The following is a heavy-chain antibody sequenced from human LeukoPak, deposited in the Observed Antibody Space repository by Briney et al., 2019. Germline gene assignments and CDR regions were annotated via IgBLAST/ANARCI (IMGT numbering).Heavy chain of an antibody. V-gene: IGHV3-53*01. J-gene: IGHJ4*02. CDR2: IYSGGST. D-gene: IGHD2-15*01. CDR3: ARVPPPYCSGGSCAFDD. CDR1: GFTVSSNY. Sequence: GGSLRLSCAASGFTVSSNYMSWVRPAPGKGLEWVSVIYSGGSTYYADSVKGRFTISRDNSKNTLYLQMNSLRAEDTAVYYCARVPPPYCSGGSCAFDDSGQGTLVTVSS.